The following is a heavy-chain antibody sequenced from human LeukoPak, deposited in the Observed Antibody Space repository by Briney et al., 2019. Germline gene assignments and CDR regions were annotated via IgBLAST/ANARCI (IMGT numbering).Heavy chain of an antibody. V-gene: IGHV3-23*01. D-gene: IGHD6-13*01. CDR1: GFTFSSYA. CDR2: ISGSGGST. J-gene: IGHJ4*02. CDR3: ATAESSYSSSWYRRLYFDY. Sequence: GGPLRLSCAASGFTFSSYAMSWVRQAPGKGLEWVSAISGSGGSTYYADSVKGRFTISRDNSKNTLFLQMNSLRAEDTAVYYCATAESSYSSSWYRRLYFDYWGQGTLVTVSS.